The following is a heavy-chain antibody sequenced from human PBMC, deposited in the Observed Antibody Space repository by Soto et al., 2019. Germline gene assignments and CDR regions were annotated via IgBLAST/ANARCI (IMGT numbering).Heavy chain of an antibody. Sequence: EVQLLESGGGLVQPGGSLRLSCAASGFTFSSYAMSWVRQAPGKGLEWVSAISGSGGSTYYADSVKGRFTISRDNSKNTLYLQMTSLRAEDTAVYYCANPMDVVYYFDYWGQGTLVTVSS. CDR1: GFTFSSYA. J-gene: IGHJ4*02. CDR3: ANPMDVVYYFDY. CDR2: ISGSGGST. V-gene: IGHV3-23*01. D-gene: IGHD2-2*03.